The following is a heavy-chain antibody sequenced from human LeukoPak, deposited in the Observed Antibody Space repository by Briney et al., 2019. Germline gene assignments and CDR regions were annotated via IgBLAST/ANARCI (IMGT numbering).Heavy chain of an antibody. V-gene: IGHV3-74*01. J-gene: IGHJ4*02. CDR2: INGDGSET. CDR1: GFTFSSFW. CDR3: ARVRMGDDFNPFDY. D-gene: IGHD3-16*01. Sequence: GGSLRLSCAASGFTFSSFWIYWVRHAPGKGLVWVSRINGDGSETIYADSVKGRFTISRDNAKNKVYLKMNSMRAEDTAVYYCARVRMGDDFNPFDYWGQGTLVTVSS.